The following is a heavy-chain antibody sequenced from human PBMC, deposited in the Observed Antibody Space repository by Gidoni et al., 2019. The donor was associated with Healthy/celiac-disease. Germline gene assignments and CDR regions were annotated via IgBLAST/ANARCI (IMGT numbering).Heavy chain of an antibody. CDR3: ARDVTYYYDSSGYYDY. V-gene: IGHV3-33*01. J-gene: IGHJ4*02. D-gene: IGHD3-22*01. CDR2: IWYDGSNK. Sequence: QVQLVESGGGVVQPGRSLRLSCAASGFTFSSYGMHWVRQAPGKGREWVAVIWYDGSNKYYADSVKGRFTISRDNSKNTLYLQMNSLRAEDTAVYYCARDVTYYYDSSGYYDYWGQGTLVTVSS. CDR1: GFTFSSYG.